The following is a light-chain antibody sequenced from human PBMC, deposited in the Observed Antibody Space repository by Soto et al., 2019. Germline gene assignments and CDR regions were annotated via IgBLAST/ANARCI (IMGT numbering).Light chain of an antibody. Sequence: QSALTQPASVSGSPGQSITISCTGTNNDVGGYKLVSWYQQHPGKAPKVVIYEGSKRPSGVSNRFSGSKSGNTASLTISGRQAEDEAYYYCWSYAGNTIFVFGGGTKVTVL. V-gene: IGLV2-23*03. J-gene: IGLJ2*01. CDR1: NNDVGGYKL. CDR3: WSYAGNTIFV. CDR2: EGS.